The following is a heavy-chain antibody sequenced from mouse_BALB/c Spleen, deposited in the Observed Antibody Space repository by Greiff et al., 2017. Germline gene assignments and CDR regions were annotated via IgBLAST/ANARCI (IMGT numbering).Heavy chain of an antibody. V-gene: IGHV1-20*02. CDR2: INPYNGDT. CDR3: AAYSVAY. J-gene: IGHJ3*01. CDR1: GYSFTGYF. D-gene: IGHD6-5*01. Sequence: EVQLQQSGPELVKPGASVKISCKASGYSFTGYFMNWVMQSHGKSLEWIGRINPYNGDTFYNQKFKGKATLTVDKSSSTAHMELRSLASEDAAVYYCAAYSVAYWGQGTLVTVSA.